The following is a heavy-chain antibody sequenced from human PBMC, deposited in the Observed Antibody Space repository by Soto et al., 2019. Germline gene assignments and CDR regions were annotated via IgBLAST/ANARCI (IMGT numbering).Heavy chain of an antibody. J-gene: IGHJ6*02. Sequence: EVQLVESGGGLVKPGGSLRLSCAASGFTFSSYSMNWVRQAPGKGLEWVSSISSSSSYIYYADSVKGRFTISRDNAKNSVYLQMNSVRAEDTAVYYCARDTMMHYDSSGGNGMDVWGQGTTVTVSS. V-gene: IGHV3-21*01. CDR1: GFTFSSYS. CDR3: ARDTMMHYDSSGGNGMDV. CDR2: ISSSSSYI. D-gene: IGHD3-22*01.